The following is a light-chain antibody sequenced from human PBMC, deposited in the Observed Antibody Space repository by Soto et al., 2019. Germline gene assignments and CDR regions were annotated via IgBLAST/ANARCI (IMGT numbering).Light chain of an antibody. V-gene: IGKV1-39*01. CDR2: AAS. Sequence: DIQLTQSPSSLSASVGDRVTSTCRANQSITNFLNWYQEKHGKAPKLMIYAASNLQSGVPSRFSGSGAGTDFALTLSGLQPDDFATYYCQHTYSTPRLTFGGGNKGDIK. J-gene: IGKJ4*01. CDR1: QSITNF. CDR3: QHTYSTPRLT.